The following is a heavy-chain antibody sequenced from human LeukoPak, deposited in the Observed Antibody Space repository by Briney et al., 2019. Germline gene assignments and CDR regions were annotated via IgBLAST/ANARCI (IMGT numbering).Heavy chain of an antibody. CDR1: GFTFSSYG. CDR2: IWYDGNNK. J-gene: IGHJ4*02. V-gene: IGHV3-33*01. Sequence: PGRSLRLSCAASGFTFSSYGMHWVRQAPGKGLEWVAVIWYDGNNKHYADSLKGRFTISRDNSENTLYLQMNSLRAEDTAVYYRARDKDGSSSQGFDYWGQGTLVTVSS. D-gene: IGHD6-13*01. CDR3: ARDKDGSSSQGFDY.